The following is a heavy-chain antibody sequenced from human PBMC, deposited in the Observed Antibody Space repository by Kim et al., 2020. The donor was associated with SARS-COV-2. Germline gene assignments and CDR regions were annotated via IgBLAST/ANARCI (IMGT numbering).Heavy chain of an antibody. Sequence: ASVKVSCKASGYSLTDSGISWVRQAPGQRLEWMGWINAWNDNTKYSQNFRGRLTMTTDTPTTTAYMELNSLTSDDTAVYYCASGATTSRPYYYVMQVWG. J-gene: IGHJ6*02. CDR2: INAWNDNT. CDR3: ASGATTSRPYYYVMQV. V-gene: IGHV1-18*04. CDR1: GYSLTDSG. D-gene: IGHD3-10*01.